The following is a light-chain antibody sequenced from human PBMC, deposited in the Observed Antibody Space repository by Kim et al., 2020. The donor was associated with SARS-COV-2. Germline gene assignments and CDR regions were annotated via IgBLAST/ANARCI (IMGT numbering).Light chain of an antibody. V-gene: IGLV1-44*01. CDR1: SSNIGSNN. CDR2: SNN. Sequence: QSVLTQPPSASGTPGQRVTTSCSGGSSNIGSNNVNWYHQVPGTAPRLLIHSNNQRPSGIPDRFSGSKSGTSASLAISGLQSEDEADYYCATWDDSLNGWVFGGGTQLTVL. J-gene: IGLJ3*02. CDR3: ATWDDSLNGWV.